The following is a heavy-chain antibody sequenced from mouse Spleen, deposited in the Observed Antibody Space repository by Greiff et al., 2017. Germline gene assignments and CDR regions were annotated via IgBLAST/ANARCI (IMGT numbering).Heavy chain of an antibody. V-gene: IGHV1-26*01. CDR2: INPNNGGT. CDR3: ARKNGITTWYFDV. CDR1: GYTFTDYY. Sequence: EVQLQQSGPELVKPGASVKISCKASGYTFTDYYMNWVKQSHGKSLEWIGDINPNNGGTSYNQKFKGKATLTVDKSSSTAYMELRSLTSEDSAVYYCARKNGITTWYFDVWGAGTTVTVSS. D-gene: IGHD2-4*01. J-gene: IGHJ1*01.